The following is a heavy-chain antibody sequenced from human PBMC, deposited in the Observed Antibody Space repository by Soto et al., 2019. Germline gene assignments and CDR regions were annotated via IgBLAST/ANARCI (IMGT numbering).Heavy chain of an antibody. CDR3: ASGYYYDSSGYRNWFDP. V-gene: IGHV1-69*13. Sequence: SSVKVSCKASGGTFSSYAISWVRQAPGQGLEWMGGIIPIFGTANYEQKFQGRGTITADESTSTAYMELSRLRSEDTAVYYCASGYYYDSSGYRNWFDPWGQGTLVTVSS. CDR1: GGTFSSYA. J-gene: IGHJ5*02. CDR2: IIPIFGTA. D-gene: IGHD3-22*01.